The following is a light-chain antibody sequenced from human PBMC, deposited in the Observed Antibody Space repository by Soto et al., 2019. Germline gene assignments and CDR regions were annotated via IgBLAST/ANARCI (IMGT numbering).Light chain of an antibody. J-gene: IGLJ2*01. CDR3: LLYYGGAHVV. CDR2: STS. Sequence: QTVVTQEPSLTVSPGGTVTLTCASSTGAVTSGYYPNWFQQKPGQAPRALIYSTSNKDSWTPARFSGSLLGGKAALTLSGVQPEDAAEYYCLLYYGGAHVVFGGGTQLTVL. CDR1: TGAVTSGYY. V-gene: IGLV7-43*01.